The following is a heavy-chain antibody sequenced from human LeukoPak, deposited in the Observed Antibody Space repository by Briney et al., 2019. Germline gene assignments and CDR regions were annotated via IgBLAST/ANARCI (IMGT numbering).Heavy chain of an antibody. CDR3: AKGGPEASAGLSWFDP. J-gene: IGHJ5*02. CDR1: GGSISNYY. CDR2: TYYSGNP. V-gene: IGHV4-59*01. D-gene: IGHD1-14*01. Sequence: PSETLSLTCTVSGGSISNYYWYWMRQPPGKGLEWIAYTYYSGNPNYNPPLKSRATISVDTSKNQFSLKLSSVTAADTAVYYCAKGGPEASAGLSWFDPWGQGTLVTVSS.